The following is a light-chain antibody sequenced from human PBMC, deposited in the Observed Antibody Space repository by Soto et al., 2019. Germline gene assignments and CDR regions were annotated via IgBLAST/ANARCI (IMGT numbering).Light chain of an antibody. CDR2: SNN. Sequence: QSVLTQPPSGSGTPGQRVTISCSGSSSNIGSNTVNWYQQLPGTAPKLLIYSNNQRPSGVPDRFSGSKSGTSASLAISGLQSEDEADYYCAAWDDSLIGVVFGGGTKLTVL. J-gene: IGLJ2*01. CDR3: AAWDDSLIGVV. V-gene: IGLV1-44*01. CDR1: SSNIGSNT.